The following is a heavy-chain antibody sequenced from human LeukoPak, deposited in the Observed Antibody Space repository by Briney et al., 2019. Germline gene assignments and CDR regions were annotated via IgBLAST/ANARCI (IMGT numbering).Heavy chain of an antibody. V-gene: IGHV3-23*01. CDR2: VSVYGGTT. CDR3: AKELHGSGNYAFDY. J-gene: IGHJ4*02. Sequence: GGSLRLSCAVSGITLSSYAMSWVRQAPGKGLEWVSTVSVYGGTTYYADSVKGRFTISRDNSKNTLYLQMNSLRPEDAAVYFCAKELHGSGNYAFDYWGQGTLVTVSS. CDR1: GITLSSYA. D-gene: IGHD3-10*01.